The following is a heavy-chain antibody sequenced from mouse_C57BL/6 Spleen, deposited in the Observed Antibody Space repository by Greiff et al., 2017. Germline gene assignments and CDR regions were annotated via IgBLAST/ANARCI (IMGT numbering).Heavy chain of an antibody. CDR1: GYSITSGYY. CDR2: ISYDGSN. D-gene: IGHD2-2*01. J-gene: IGHJ4*01. V-gene: IGHV3-6*01. CDR3: ARDGSLYYYAMDY. Sequence: EVQLQQSGPGLVKPSQSLSLTCSVTGYSITSGYYWNWIRQFPGNKLEWMGYISYDGSNNYNPSLKNRISITRDTSKNQFFLKLNSVTTEDTATDYCARDGSLYYYAMDYWGQGTSVTVSS.